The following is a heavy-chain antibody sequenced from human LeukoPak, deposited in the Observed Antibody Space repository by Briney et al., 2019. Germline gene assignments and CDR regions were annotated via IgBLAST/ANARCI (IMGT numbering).Heavy chain of an antibody. CDR3: ARGLGDYYDTSGYYYAVPAH. J-gene: IGHJ4*02. CDR2: MNPNSGDT. V-gene: IGHV1-8*01. D-gene: IGHD3-22*01. Sequence: ASVKVSCKASGYTFTTYDITWVRQATGQGLEWMGWMNPNSGDTAYAQKFQGRVAITRDTSISTAYMELSSLRSEDTAVYYCARGLGDYYDTSGYYYAVPAHWGQGTLVTVSS. CDR1: GYTFTTYD.